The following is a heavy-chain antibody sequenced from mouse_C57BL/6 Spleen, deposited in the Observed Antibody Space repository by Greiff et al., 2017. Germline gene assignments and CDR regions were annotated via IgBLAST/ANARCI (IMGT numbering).Heavy chain of an antibody. Sequence: DVQLVESGGGLVQPGGSMKLSCVASGFTFSNYWMNWVRQSPEKGLEWVAQIRLKSDNYATHYAGSVKGRFTISRDDSNSSVYLQMNNLRAEDTGIYYCTGGSYYYGSSPFDYWGQGTTLTVSS. CDR1: GFTFSNYW. J-gene: IGHJ2*01. D-gene: IGHD1-1*01. CDR2: IRLKSDNYAT. CDR3: TGGSYYYGSSPFDY. V-gene: IGHV6-3*01.